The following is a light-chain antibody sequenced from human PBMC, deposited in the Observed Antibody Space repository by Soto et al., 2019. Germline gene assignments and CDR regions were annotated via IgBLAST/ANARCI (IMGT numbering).Light chain of an antibody. CDR1: QSLSGS. Sequence: PGEKATLSCRASQSLSGSLGWYXQXPXXXPXXXIYDASVRATGIPARFSGSGSGTDFTLTISSLEPEDFAVYYCQEGTYWPAFGGGTKVDIK. CDR2: DAS. V-gene: IGKV3-11*01. CDR3: QEGTYWPA. J-gene: IGKJ4*01.